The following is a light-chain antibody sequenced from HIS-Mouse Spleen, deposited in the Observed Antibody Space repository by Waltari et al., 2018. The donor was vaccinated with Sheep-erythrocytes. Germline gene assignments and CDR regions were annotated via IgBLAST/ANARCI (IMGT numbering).Light chain of an antibody. J-gene: IGLJ2*01. CDR3: QSYDSSLSGSKV. V-gene: IGLV1-40*01. Sequence: QSVLTQPPSVSGAPGQRVTIPCTGSSSNIGAGSDVHSYQQLPGTAPKLLIYGNSNRPSGVPDRFSGSKSGTSASLAITGLQAEDEADYYCQSYDSSLSGSKVFGGGTKLTVL. CDR2: GNS. CDR1: SSNIGAGSD.